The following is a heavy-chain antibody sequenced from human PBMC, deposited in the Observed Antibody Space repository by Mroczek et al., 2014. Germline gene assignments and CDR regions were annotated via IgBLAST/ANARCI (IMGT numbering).Heavy chain of an antibody. CDR1: WVFSGYY. CDR2: INHSGST. D-gene: IGHD2-2*02. CDR3: ARGPPNCSSTSCYRFTRRGWFDP. V-gene: IGHV4-34*01. J-gene: IGHJ5*02. Sequence: QVQLQQWGGRTVVSLRRPCPSPALSMWVFSGYYWSWIRQPPRKGLEWIGEINHSGSTNYNPSLKSRVTISVDTSKNQFSLKLSSVTAADTAVYYCARGPPNCSSTSCYRFTRRGWFDPWGQGTLVTVSS.